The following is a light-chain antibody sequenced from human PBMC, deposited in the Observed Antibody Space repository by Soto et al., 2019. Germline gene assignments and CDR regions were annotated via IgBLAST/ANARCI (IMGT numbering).Light chain of an antibody. CDR2: EVT. J-gene: IGLJ1*01. CDR1: SSDVGAYYF. Sequence: QSALTQPVCVSGTPRQSITISCTGSSSDVGAYYFVFWYQHRPGKAPKLILYEVTTRPSCISSRFSGSKSGNTASLTISGLQADDEAYYYCSSYTTTNTPYVFGTGTKVTV. CDR3: SSYTTTNTPYV. V-gene: IGLV2-14*01.